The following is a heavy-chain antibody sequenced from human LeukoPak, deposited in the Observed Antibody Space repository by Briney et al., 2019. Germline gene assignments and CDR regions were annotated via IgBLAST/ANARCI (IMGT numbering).Heavy chain of an antibody. Sequence: PGGSLRLSCAASGFTFSTYWMSWVRQAPGKGLEWVANIKQDGSEKYFVDSVKGRFTISRDNAKNSLYLQMNSLRAEDTAVYYCARDLGVVAANDWFDPWGQGTLVTVSS. V-gene: IGHV3-7*04. CDR1: GFTFSTYW. D-gene: IGHD2-15*01. CDR3: ARDLGVVAANDWFDP. J-gene: IGHJ5*02. CDR2: IKQDGSEK.